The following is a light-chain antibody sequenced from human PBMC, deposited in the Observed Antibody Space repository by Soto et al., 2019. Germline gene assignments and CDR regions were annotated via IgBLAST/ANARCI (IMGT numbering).Light chain of an antibody. J-gene: IGKJ3*01. CDR1: QSVSSY. CDR3: QQRSNWPPGP. V-gene: IGKV3-11*01. Sequence: EIVLTQSPATLSLSPGERATLSCRASQSVSSYLAWYQQKPGQAPRLLFYDASNRATGIPARFSGSGSGTDFTLTISSLEPEDFAVYYCQQRSNWPPGPFGPGTKVDIK. CDR2: DAS.